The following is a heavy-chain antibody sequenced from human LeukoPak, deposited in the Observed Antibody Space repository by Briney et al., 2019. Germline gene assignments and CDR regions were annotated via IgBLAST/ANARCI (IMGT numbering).Heavy chain of an antibody. CDR2: IIPIFGTA. CDR1: GGTFSSYA. D-gene: IGHD6-13*01. J-gene: IGHJ4*02. V-gene: IGHV1-69*05. Sequence: ASVKVSCKASGGTFSSYAISWVRQAPGQGLEWMGGIIPIFGTANYAQKFQGRVTITTDESTGTAYMELSSLRSEDTAVYYCARAKAYSSSWDFDYWGQGTLVTVSS. CDR3: ARAKAYSSSWDFDY.